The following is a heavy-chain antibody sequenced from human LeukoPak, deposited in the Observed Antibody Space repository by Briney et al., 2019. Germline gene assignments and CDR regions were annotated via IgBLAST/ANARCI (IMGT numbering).Heavy chain of an antibody. CDR2: INPNSGGT. Sequence: GASVKVSCKTSGFTFTGYYMHWVRQAPGQGLEWMGWINPNSGGTNYAQKFQGRVTMTRDMSTSTVYMELSSLRSEDTAVYYCARAPDWLERRGYDYWGQGTLVTVSS. CDR3: ARAPDWLERRGYDY. CDR1: GFTFTGYY. V-gene: IGHV1-2*02. D-gene: IGHD1-1*01. J-gene: IGHJ4*02.